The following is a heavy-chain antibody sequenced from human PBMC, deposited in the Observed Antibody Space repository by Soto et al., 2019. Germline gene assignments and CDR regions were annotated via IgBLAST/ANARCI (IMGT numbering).Heavy chain of an antibody. CDR1: GFTFSSYD. CDR2: IGTAGDT. Sequence: PGGSLRLSCAASGFTFSSYDIHWVRQATGKGLEWVSAIGTAGDTYYPGSVKGRFTISRENAKNSLYLQMNSLRAGDTAVYYCARGTSDYGGTMDVWGQGTTVTVSS. V-gene: IGHV3-13*01. CDR3: ARGTSDYGGTMDV. D-gene: IGHD4-17*01. J-gene: IGHJ6*02.